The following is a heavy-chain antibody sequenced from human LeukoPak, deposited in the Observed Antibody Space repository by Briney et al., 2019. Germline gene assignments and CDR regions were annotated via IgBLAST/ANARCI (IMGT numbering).Heavy chain of an antibody. Sequence: GESLRLSCGASGLTVSSYAMNWVRQAPGKGLEWVSYITADSGTTYYADSVKGRFTISRDNAKNSLYLQMNSLRDEDTAVYYCASRDYFDYWGQGTLVTVSS. CDR1: GLTVSSYA. J-gene: IGHJ4*02. V-gene: IGHV3-48*02. CDR3: ASRDYFDY. CDR2: ITADSGTT.